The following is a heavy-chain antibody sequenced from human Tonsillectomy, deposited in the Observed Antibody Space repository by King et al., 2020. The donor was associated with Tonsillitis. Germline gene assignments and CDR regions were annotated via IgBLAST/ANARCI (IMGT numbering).Heavy chain of an antibody. CDR2: IYSGGSST. D-gene: IGHD6-13*01. J-gene: IGHJ3*02. CDR1: GFTFSSYA. V-gene: IGHV3-23*03. CDR3: ANSTDSCWYPEAQYDSFDI. Sequence: VQLVESGGGLVQPGESLRLSCAASGFTFSSYAMSWVRQAPGKGLEWVSVIYSGGSSTYYADSVKGRFTISRDNSKNTLYLQMNSLRAEDTAVYYCANSTDSCWYPEAQYDSFDIWGQGTMVTVSS.